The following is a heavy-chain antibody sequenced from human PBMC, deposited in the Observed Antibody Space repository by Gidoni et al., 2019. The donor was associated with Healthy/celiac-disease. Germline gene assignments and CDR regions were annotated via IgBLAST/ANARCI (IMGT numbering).Heavy chain of an antibody. CDR1: GFTFSSYA. CDR3: VRDQSVLLWFGELFDVQILDY. CDR2: ISSNGGST. Sequence: EVQLVESGGGLVQPGGSLRLSCSASGFTFSSYAMHWVRQAPGQGLEYVSAISSNGGSTYYAASVKGSFTLSRDHSKNTLYLQMSSLRAEDTAVYYCVRDQSVLLWFGELFDVQILDYWGQGTLVTVSS. J-gene: IGHJ4*02. D-gene: IGHD3-10*01. V-gene: IGHV3-64D*06.